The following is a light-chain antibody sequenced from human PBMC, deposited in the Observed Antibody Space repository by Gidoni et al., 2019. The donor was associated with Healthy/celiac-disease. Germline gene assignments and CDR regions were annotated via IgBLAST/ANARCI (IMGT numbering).Light chain of an antibody. J-gene: IGKJ2*01. CDR2: GAS. V-gene: IGKV3-20*01. Sequence: IVLTRSTRTLALSTVERATLSCLASQSVSSSYFAGYQQKPGQAPSLLIDGASSRATGIPDRLSGSGSGTDFTPTISRLEPEDFSAYYCQQYGSSPPRYTFGQGTKLEIK. CDR1: QSVSSSY. CDR3: QQYGSSPPRYT.